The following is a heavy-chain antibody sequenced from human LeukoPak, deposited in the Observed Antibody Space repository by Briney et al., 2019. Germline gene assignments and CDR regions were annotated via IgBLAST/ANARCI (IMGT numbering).Heavy chain of an antibody. J-gene: IGHJ4*02. CDR3: ARVVGEIDY. CDR2: IYHSGST. V-gene: IGHV4-38-2*02. Sequence: SETLSLTCTVSGYSISSGYYWGWIRQPPGKGLEWIGSIYHSGSTYYNPPLKSRVTISVDTSKNQFSLKLSSVTAADTAVYYCARVVGEIDYWGQGTLVTVSS. CDR1: GYSISSGYY.